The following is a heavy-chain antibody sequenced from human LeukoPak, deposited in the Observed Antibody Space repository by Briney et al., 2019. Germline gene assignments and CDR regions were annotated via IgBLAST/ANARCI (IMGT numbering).Heavy chain of an antibody. V-gene: IGHV4-59*11. CDR2: IYDSGST. Sequence: SETLSLTCTVSGVSISSHYWSWIRQPPGKGLEWIGDIYDSGSTRYNTSLESRVTISVETSKNQFSLKLSSVTAADTAVYYCAKGGSTNFYYGDVWGQGTTVTVSS. CDR1: GVSISSHY. J-gene: IGHJ6*02. D-gene: IGHD2/OR15-2a*01. CDR3: AKGGSTNFYYGDV.